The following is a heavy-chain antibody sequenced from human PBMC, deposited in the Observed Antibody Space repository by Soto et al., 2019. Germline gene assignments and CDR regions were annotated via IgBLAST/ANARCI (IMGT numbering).Heavy chain of an antibody. CDR3: ARARVSPVLYDAFDI. D-gene: IGHD2-21*01. V-gene: IGHV3-11*01. CDR1: GFTFSEYY. J-gene: IGHJ3*02. CDR2: ISSSGSTI. Sequence: QVQLVESGGGLVKPGGSLRLSCAASGFTFSEYYMSWIRQAPGKGLEWVSYISSSGSTIYYADSVKGRFTISRDNAKNSLYLQMNSLRVEDTAVYYCARARVSPVLYDAFDIWGQGTMVTVSS.